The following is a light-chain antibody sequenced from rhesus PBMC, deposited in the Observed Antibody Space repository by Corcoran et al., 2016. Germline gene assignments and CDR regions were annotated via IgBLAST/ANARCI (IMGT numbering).Light chain of an antibody. V-gene: IGKV1-66*01. Sequence: DIQMTQSPSSLSASVGDRVTITCRASQGINNYLSWYQQKPGKAPKPLLYYASSLEPGVPSRFSGSRSGTDYTLTIRSLQPEDIATYYCQQYNNSPFTFGPGTKLDIK. CDR3: QQYNNSPFT. J-gene: IGKJ3*01. CDR2: YAS. CDR1: QGINNY.